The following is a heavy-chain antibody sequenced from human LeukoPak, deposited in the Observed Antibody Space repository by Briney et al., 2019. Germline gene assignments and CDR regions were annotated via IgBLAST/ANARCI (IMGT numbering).Heavy chain of an antibody. Sequence: SETLPLTCAVYGGSFSGYYWSWIRQPPGKGLEWIGEINHSGSTNYNPSLKSRVTISVDTSKNQFSLKLSSVTAADTAVYYCARGGRWWELPYFDYWGQGTLVTVSS. J-gene: IGHJ4*02. V-gene: IGHV4-34*01. CDR2: INHSGST. D-gene: IGHD1-26*01. CDR3: ARGGRWWELPYFDY. CDR1: GGSFSGYY.